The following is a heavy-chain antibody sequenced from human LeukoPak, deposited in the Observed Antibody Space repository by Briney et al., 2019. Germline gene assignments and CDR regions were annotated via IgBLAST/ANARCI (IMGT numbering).Heavy chain of an antibody. CDR2: ISASGGGT. CDR3: AKERDGDYVRYTHY. D-gene: IGHD4-17*01. CDR1: GFTFSSYA. J-gene: IGHJ4*02. V-gene: IGHV3-23*01. Sequence: GGSLILSCAASGFTFSSYAMSWVRQAPGKGLEWVSSISASGGGTYYADSVKGRFAISRDNSKNTLFLQLSSLRADDTAVYHCAKERDGDYVRYTHYWGQGTLVTVSS.